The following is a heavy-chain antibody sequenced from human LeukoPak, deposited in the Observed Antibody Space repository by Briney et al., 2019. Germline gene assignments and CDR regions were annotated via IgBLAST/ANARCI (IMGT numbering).Heavy chain of an antibody. D-gene: IGHD1-26*01. CDR3: ARHQRRASYED. CDR1: GGSISNYY. Sequence: LETLSLTCTVSGGSISNYYWSWIRQPPGKGLEWIGYILYSGNTNYNPSLKSRVTISLDTSKNQFSLKLSSVTAADAAVYYCARHQRRASYEDWGQGTLVTVSS. V-gene: IGHV4-59*08. J-gene: IGHJ4*02. CDR2: ILYSGNT.